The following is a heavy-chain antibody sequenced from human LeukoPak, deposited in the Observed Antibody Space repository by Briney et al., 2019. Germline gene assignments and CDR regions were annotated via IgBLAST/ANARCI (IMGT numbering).Heavy chain of an antibody. CDR3: AREAYCGGDCYSGFDY. D-gene: IGHD2-21*02. V-gene: IGHV4-59*01. CDR1: GGSISSYF. J-gene: IGHJ4*02. Sequence: SETLSLTCTVSGGSISSYFWSWIRQPPGKGLEWIGYIYDSGSTNYNPSLKSRVTISVDTSKNRFSLKLSSVTAADTAVYYCAREAYCGGDCYSGFDYWGQGTLVTVSS. CDR2: IYDSGST.